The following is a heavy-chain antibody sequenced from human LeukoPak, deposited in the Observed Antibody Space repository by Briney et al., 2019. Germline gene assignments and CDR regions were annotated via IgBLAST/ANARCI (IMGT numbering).Heavy chain of an antibody. J-gene: IGHJ3*02. Sequence: ASVKVSCKASGYTFTSYAMNWVRQAPGQGLEWMGWINTNTGNPTYAQGFTGRFVFSLDTSVSTAYLQISSLKAEDTAVYYCAKRVEYYYDSSGYPDAFDIWGQGTMVTVSS. V-gene: IGHV7-4-1*02. CDR2: INTNTGNP. CDR1: GYTFTSYA. CDR3: AKRVEYYYDSSGYPDAFDI. D-gene: IGHD3-22*01.